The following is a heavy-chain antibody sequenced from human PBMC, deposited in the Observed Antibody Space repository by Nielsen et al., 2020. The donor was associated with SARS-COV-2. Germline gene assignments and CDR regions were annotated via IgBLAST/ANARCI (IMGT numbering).Heavy chain of an antibody. J-gene: IGHJ6*03. CDR1: GYSVSSGSY. D-gene: IGHD3-16*02. CDR3: ARGRGYPRGYYYYYYMDV. Sequence: SETLSLTCSVSGYSVSSGSYWGWIRQPPGKGLKWIGTIYRTGSTNYNPSLKSRVTISVDTSKNQFSLKLSSVTAADTAVYYCARGRGYPRGYYYYYYMDVWGKGTTVTVSS. V-gene: IGHV4-38-2*02. CDR2: IYRTGST.